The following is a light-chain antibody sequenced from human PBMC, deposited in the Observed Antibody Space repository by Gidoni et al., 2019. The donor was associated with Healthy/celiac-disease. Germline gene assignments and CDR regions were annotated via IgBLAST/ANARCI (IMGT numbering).Light chain of an antibody. CDR1: KLGDKY. J-gene: IGLJ2*01. CDR2: QDS. Sequence: SYELTQPPSVSVSPGQTASITCSGDKLGDKYACWYHQKPGQSPVLVIYQDSRRPSGIPERFSGSNSGNTATLTISGTQAMDEADYYCQAWDSSTVVFGGGTKSTVL. CDR3: QAWDSSTVV. V-gene: IGLV3-1*01.